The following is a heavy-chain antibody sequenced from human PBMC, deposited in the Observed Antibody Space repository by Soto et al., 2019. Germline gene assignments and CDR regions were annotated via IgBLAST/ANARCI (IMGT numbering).Heavy chain of an antibody. V-gene: IGHV4-34*01. J-gene: IGHJ4*02. CDR2: INHSGST. CDR3: ARLEQQWLVRDFDY. CDR1: GGSFSGYY. Sequence: PSETLSLTCAVYGGSFSGYYWSWIRQPPGKGLEWIGEINHSGSTNYNPPLKSRVTISVDTSKNQFSLKLSSVTAADTAVYYCARLEQQWLVRDFDYWGQGTLVTVSS. D-gene: IGHD6-19*01.